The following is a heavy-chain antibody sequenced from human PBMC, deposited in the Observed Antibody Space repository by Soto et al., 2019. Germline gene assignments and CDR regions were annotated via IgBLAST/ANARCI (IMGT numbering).Heavy chain of an antibody. Sequence: PGGSLRLSCAASGFTFSSYGMHWVHQAPGKGLEWVAVISYDGSNKYYADSVKGRFTISRDNSKNTLYLQMNSLRAEDTAVYYCVLAARPRDNPYYFDYWGQGTLVTVSS. J-gene: IGHJ4*02. V-gene: IGHV3-30*03. CDR1: GFTFSSYG. D-gene: IGHD6-6*01. CDR2: ISYDGSNK. CDR3: VLAARPRDNPYYFDY.